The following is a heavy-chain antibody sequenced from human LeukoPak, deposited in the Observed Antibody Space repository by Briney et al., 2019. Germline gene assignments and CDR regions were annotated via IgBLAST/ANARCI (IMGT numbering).Heavy chain of an antibody. Sequence: GGSLRLSCAASGFTFSSYAMSWVRQTPGKGLEWVSAISGGGSSTYYADSVKGRFTISRDNSKNTLYLQMNSLRAEDTAVYYCAKDSAIVVVPAAIQGPPSLGGYNWFDPWGQGTLVTVSS. J-gene: IGHJ5*02. D-gene: IGHD2-2*01. CDR2: ISGGGSST. V-gene: IGHV3-23*01. CDR3: AKDSAIVVVPAAIQGPPSLGGYNWFDP. CDR1: GFTFSSYA.